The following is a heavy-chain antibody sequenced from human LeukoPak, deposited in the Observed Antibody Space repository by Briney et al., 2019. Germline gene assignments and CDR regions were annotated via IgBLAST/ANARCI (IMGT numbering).Heavy chain of an antibody. CDR1: GFTFDDYG. V-gene: IGHV3-9*01. D-gene: IGHD1-26*01. Sequence: SLRLSCAASGFTFDDYGMHWVRQAPGKGLEWVSGISWNSGYIGYADSVKGRFIISRDNARNSLYLEMNSLRAEDTAVYYCARIIGISGTYPTDYWGQGTLVTVSS. CDR3: ARIIGISGTYPTDY. CDR2: ISWNSGYI. J-gene: IGHJ4*02.